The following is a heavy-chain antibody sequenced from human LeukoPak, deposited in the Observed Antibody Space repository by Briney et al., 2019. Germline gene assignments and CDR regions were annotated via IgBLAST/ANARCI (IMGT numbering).Heavy chain of an antibody. CDR2: ISSSSSYI. V-gene: IGHV3-21*01. D-gene: IGHD6-25*01. CDR1: GFTFSSYS. Sequence: PGGSLRLSCAASGFTFSSYSMNWVRQAPGKGLEWVSSISSSSSYIYYADSVKGRFTISRDNAKNSLYLQMNSLRAEDTAVYYCARGPTGYNSGWGTYDYWGQGTLVTVSS. J-gene: IGHJ4*02. CDR3: ARGPTGYNSGWGTYDY.